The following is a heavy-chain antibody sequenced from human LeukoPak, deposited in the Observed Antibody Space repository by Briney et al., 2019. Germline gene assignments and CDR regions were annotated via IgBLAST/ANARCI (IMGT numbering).Heavy chain of an antibody. CDR1: GFTFSNAW. Sequence: GGSLRLSCATSGFTFSNAWMSWVRQAPGKGLEWIGRIKSKIDGGTTDYTAPVKGRFTISRDDSKNTLHLQMNSLKTEDTAVYYCSTDLAAMVRAIDYWGQGTLVTVPS. J-gene: IGHJ4*02. D-gene: IGHD5-18*01. CDR2: IKSKIDGGTT. V-gene: IGHV3-15*01. CDR3: STDLAAMVRAIDY.